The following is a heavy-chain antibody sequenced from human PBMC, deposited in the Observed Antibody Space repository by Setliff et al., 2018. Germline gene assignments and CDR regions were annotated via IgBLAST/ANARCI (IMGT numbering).Heavy chain of an antibody. D-gene: IGHD1-26*01. CDR1: GGSFNVYF. V-gene: IGHV4-4*07. Sequence: PSETLSLTCAVYGGSFNVYFWSWIRQPAGKGLEWIGRLHTSGSIDYNPSLKSRVTISVDTSKNQFSLRLRSVTAADTAVYFCARDNTMVGATDYWGLGTLVTVSS. J-gene: IGHJ4*02. CDR2: LHTSGSI. CDR3: ARDNTMVGATDY.